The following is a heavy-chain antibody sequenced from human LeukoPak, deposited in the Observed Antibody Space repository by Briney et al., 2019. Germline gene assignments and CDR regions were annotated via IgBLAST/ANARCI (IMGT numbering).Heavy chain of an antibody. Sequence: GSLRLSCVASGILFSNFGMHWVRQAPGKGLEGVALIRYDGTTEYYADSVKGRFTVSRDNSNNTLCLQMNNLRTEDTAMYYCAKTMVEAVTYSFDYWGQGALVTVSS. D-gene: IGHD2-15*01. V-gene: IGHV3-30*02. CDR3: AKTMVEAVTYSFDY. CDR2: IRYDGTTE. J-gene: IGHJ4*02. CDR1: GILFSNFG.